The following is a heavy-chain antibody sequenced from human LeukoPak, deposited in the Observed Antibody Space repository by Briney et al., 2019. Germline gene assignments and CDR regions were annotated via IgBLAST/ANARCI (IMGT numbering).Heavy chain of an antibody. D-gene: IGHD6-13*01. J-gene: IGHJ3*02. CDR3: ARDPIAAAGADAFDI. CDR1: GFTFSSYA. V-gene: IGHV3-30*04. CDR2: ISYDGSNK. Sequence: GGSLRLSCAASGFTFSSYAMHWVRPAPGKGLEWVAVISYDGSNKYYADSVKGRFTISRDNSKNTLYLQMNSLRAEDTAVYYCARDPIAAAGADAFDIWGQGTMVTASS.